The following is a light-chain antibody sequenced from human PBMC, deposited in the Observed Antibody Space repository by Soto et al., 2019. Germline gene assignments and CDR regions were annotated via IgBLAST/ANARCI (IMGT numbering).Light chain of an antibody. J-gene: IGKJ1*01. CDR2: GAF. V-gene: IGKV3D-20*02. CDR3: QQRNIWPPVT. Sequence: FVLTQSPVTLSVSPVERSSRSWRSSQSVSSSYLAWYQQKPGQAPRLLIYGAFNRAAGIPARFSGSGSGTDFTLTISSLEPEDSAVYYCQQRNIWPPVTFGQGTKVDI. CDR1: QSVSSSY.